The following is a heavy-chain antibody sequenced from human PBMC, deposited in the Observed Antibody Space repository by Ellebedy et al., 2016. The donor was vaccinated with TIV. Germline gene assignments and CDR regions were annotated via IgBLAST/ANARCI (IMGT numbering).Heavy chain of an antibody. Sequence: PGGSLRLSCAASGFTFSSYGMHWVRQAPGKGLEWVAFIRYDGSNKYYADSVKGRFTISRDNSKNTLYLQMNSLRAEDTAVYYCAKHNLRFGELSEFDYWGQGTLVTVSS. J-gene: IGHJ4*02. CDR2: IRYDGSNK. CDR1: GFTFSSYG. D-gene: IGHD3-10*01. V-gene: IGHV3-30*02. CDR3: AKHNLRFGELSEFDY.